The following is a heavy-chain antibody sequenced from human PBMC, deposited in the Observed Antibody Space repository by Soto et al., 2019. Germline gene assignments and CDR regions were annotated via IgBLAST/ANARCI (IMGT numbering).Heavy chain of an antibody. CDR1: GYTFTTYA. CDR3: ARTLRYCTSTSCPGDHYYGMDV. J-gene: IGHJ6*02. V-gene: IGHV1-3*01. Sequence: ASVKVSCKASGYTFTTYAMHWVRQAPGQSLEWMGWINAGNGNTEYSQRFQGRVTITRDTSASTGYMEVSSLRSEDTAVYYCARTLRYCTSTSCPGDHYYGMDVWGQGTTVTVSS. D-gene: IGHD2-2*01. CDR2: INAGNGNT.